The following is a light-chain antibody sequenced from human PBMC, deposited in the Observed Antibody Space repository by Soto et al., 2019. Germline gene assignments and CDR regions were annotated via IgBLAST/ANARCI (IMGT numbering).Light chain of an antibody. CDR1: SRDLGGYNY. CDR2: DVS. J-gene: IGLJ2*01. Sequence: QSALTQPASVSGSPGQSITISCTGTSRDLGGYNYVSWYQQHPGKAPKLMIYDVSNRPSGVSNRFSGSKSGNTASLTISGLQAEDEADYYCSSYTSSSTLVVFGGGTQLTV. V-gene: IGLV2-14*01. CDR3: SSYTSSSTLVV.